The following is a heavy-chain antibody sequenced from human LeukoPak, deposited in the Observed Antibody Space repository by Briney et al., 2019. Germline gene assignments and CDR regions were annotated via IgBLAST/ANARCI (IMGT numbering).Heavy chain of an antibody. D-gene: IGHD1-26*01. Sequence: GGSLRLSCAASGFTFSSYTMNWVRQAPGKGLEWVSYISSTTSTIYYADSVKGRFTISRDNAKNSLYLQMNSLRAEDTAVYYCARGQKGVATFVYWGQGTLVTVSS. CDR3: ARGQKGVATFVY. CDR1: GFTFSSYT. CDR2: ISSTTSTI. J-gene: IGHJ4*02. V-gene: IGHV3-48*04.